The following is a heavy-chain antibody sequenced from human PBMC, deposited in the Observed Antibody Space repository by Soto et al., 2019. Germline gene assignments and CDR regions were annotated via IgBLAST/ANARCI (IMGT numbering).Heavy chain of an antibody. CDR2: FRTSGDGGTT. J-gene: IGHJ4*02. V-gene: IGHV3-23*01. Sequence: GGSLRLSCAASGFTFSSYSMSWVRQAPGKGLEWVSGFRTSGDGGTTYYADSVKGRFSISRDTSQSTLYLQMNSLRADDTAMYYCARWSYLDYWGQGTRVTVSS. CDR1: GFTFSSYS. D-gene: IGHD3-3*01. CDR3: ARWSYLDY.